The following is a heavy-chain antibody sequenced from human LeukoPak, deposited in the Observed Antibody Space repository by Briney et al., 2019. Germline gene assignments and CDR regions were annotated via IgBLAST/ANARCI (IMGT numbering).Heavy chain of an antibody. J-gene: IGHJ4*02. D-gene: IGHD2-21*01. CDR3: ARGGYCGGDCFDY. Sequence: SVKVSCKASGYTFTGYYMHWVRQAPGQGLEWMGRIIPILGIANYAQKFQGRVTITADKSTSTAYMELSSLRSEDTAVYYCARGGYCGGDCFDYWGQGTLVTVSS. V-gene: IGHV1-69*04. CDR1: GYTFTGYY. CDR2: IIPILGIA.